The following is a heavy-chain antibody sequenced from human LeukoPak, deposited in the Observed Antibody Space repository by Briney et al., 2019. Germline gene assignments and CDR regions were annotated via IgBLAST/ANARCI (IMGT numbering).Heavy chain of an antibody. CDR2: IYYSGST. V-gene: IGHV4-59*01. Sequence: SETLSLTCTVSGGSISSYYWSWVRQPPGKGLEWIGYIYYSGSTNYNPSLKSRVTISVDTSKNQFSLKLSSVTAADTAVYHCARGGVVTYNWFDPWGQGTLVTVSS. D-gene: IGHD2-21*02. J-gene: IGHJ5*02. CDR3: ARGGVVTYNWFDP. CDR1: GGSISSYY.